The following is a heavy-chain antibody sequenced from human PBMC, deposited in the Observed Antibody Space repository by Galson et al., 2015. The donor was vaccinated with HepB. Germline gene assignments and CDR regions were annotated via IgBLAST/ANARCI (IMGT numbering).Heavy chain of an antibody. J-gene: IGHJ4*02. D-gene: IGHD3-10*01. CDR3: TRDLGYYFGSGSDY. CDR1: GFTFGDHA. CDR2: IRTDTYGRIS. V-gene: IGHV3-49*04. Sequence: SLRLSCASSGFTFGDHAMNWVRQAPGKGLEWVAFIRTDTYGRISAYAASAKGRFTSFRDDSNSIAYLQMNSLKIADTAVYYCTRDLGYYFGSGSDYWGQGTLVTVSS.